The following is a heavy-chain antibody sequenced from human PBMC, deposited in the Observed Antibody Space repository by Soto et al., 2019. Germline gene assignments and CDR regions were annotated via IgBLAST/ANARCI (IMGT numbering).Heavy chain of an antibody. CDR2: IWYDGSNK. V-gene: IGHV3-33*01. D-gene: IGHD6-13*01. J-gene: IGHJ4*02. Sequence: AGGSLRLSCAASGFTFSSYGMHWVRQAPGKGLEWVAVIWYDGSNKYYADSVKGRFTISRDNSKNTLYLQMNSLRAEDTAVYYCARELAAAADKPLDYWGQGTLVTV. CDR3: ARELAAAADKPLDY. CDR1: GFTFSSYG.